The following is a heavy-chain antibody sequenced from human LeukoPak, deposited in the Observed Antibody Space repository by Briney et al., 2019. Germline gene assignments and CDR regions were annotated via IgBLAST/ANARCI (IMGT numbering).Heavy chain of an antibody. D-gene: IGHD6-19*01. CDR1: GFIFSSYT. Sequence: PGGSLRLSCAASGFIFSSYTMHWVRQAPGKGLEWVAVISYDGSNKYYADSVKGRFTISRDNSKNTLYLQMNTLKTEDTAVYYCARGSGYSSGWYYFDYWGQGTLVTVSS. J-gene: IGHJ4*02. CDR2: ISYDGSNK. CDR3: ARGSGYSSGWYYFDY. V-gene: IGHV3-30*14.